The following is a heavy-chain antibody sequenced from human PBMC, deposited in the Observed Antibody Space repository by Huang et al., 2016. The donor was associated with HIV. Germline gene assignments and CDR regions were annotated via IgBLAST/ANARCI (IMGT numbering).Heavy chain of an antibody. Sequence: QVRLDQWGAGLLTPSETLTLTCAVYGDSLSGFFWSWIRQSPGRGLEWIGEITQSERTNYKPSLKSRVTIAIDTSKKQFSLKLKSVTADDTSTYYCARGRGTSWSFFDTWGQGSFVTVSS. V-gene: IGHV4-34*01. CDR3: ARGRGTSWSFFDT. CDR2: ITQSERT. D-gene: IGHD2-2*01. CDR1: GDSLSGFF. J-gene: IGHJ5*02.